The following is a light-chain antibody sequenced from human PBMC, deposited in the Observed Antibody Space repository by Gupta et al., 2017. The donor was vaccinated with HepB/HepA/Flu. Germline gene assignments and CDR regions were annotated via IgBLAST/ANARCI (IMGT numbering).Light chain of an antibody. CDR1: QSIRIY. J-gene: IGKJ2*01. V-gene: IGKV1-16*01. Sequence: DIQMTQSPSSLSASVGDRVTISCRASQSIRIYLAWFQQKPGEAPTSLIYAASSLQTGVPSRFSGSGSGTDFTLTISSLQPEDFATYYCQQYINSPRTFGQGTKVEIK. CDR3: QQYINSPRT. CDR2: AAS.